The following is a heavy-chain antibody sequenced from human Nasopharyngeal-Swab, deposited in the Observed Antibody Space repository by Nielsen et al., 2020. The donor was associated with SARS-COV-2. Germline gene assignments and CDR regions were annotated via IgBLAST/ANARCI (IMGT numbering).Heavy chain of an antibody. CDR3: ARVGRDGYNWHYSMDV. V-gene: IGHV3-48*03. J-gene: IGHJ6*02. Sequence: GESLKISCAASGFTFSSYEMNWVRQAPGKGLEWVSYISSSGSTIYYADSVKGRFTISRDNAKNSLYLQMNSLRAEDTAVYYCARVGRDGYNWHYSMDVWGQGTTVTVSS. CDR1: GFTFSSYE. D-gene: IGHD5-24*01. CDR2: ISSSGSTI.